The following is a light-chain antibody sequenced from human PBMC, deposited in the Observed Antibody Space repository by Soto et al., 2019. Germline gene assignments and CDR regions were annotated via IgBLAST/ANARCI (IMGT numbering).Light chain of an antibody. V-gene: IGKV3-11*01. CDR1: QTVSNF. Sequence: EIVLPQSPATLSLSPGEGATLSCRASQTVSNFLAWYQQKPGQAPRLLIYDTSNRATGIPARFSGSGSGTDFTLTINNLEPEEFAVYYCQQRSNWPITFGQGTRLEIK. CDR2: DTS. J-gene: IGKJ5*01. CDR3: QQRSNWPIT.